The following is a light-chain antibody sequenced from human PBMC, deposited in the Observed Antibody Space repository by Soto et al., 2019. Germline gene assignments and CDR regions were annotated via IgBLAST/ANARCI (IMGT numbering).Light chain of an antibody. CDR1: QSISSW. CDR3: QQYDTYWT. Sequence: IQITQSACTLSASVGERVTITCRASQSISSWLAWYQQKPGKAPKLLIYKASSLERGVPSRFSGSGSGTEFTLTIFSLQPDDFATYYCQQYDTYWTFGQGTKVDIK. V-gene: IGKV1-5*03. CDR2: KAS. J-gene: IGKJ1*01.